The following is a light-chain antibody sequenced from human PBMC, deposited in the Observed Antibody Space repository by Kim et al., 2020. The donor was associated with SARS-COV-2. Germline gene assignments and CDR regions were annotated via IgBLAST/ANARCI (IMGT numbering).Light chain of an antibody. CDR3: QKSDSAPWT. CDR1: QDISNY. V-gene: IGKV1-27*01. Sequence: ASVGDRVTITGRASQDISNYLAWYQQKPGGVPTLLIYAASTVQSGVPSRFSGSGSGTDFTLTISGLQPEDVAIYYCQKSDSAPWTFGQGTKVDIK. J-gene: IGKJ1*01. CDR2: AAS.